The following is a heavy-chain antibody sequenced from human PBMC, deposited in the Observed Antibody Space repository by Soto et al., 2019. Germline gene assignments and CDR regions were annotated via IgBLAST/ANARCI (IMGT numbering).Heavy chain of an antibody. CDR1: GFSLSTSGGG. V-gene: IGHV2-5*02. Sequence: QITLKESGPTLVKPTQTLTLTCTFSGFSLSTSGGGVGWIRQPPGKALEWLALIYWDDDKRYSPSLKNRLTTXKXTXIDQVVLTMTNMDPVDTATYYCAHSRGGGNSAWFDPWGQGTLVTVSS. D-gene: IGHD2-21*02. CDR3: AHSRGGGNSAWFDP. J-gene: IGHJ5*02. CDR2: IYWDDDK.